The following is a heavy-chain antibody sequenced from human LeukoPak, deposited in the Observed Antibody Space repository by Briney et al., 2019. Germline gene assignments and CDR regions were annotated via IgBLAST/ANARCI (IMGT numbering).Heavy chain of an antibody. Sequence: SETLSLTCTVSGGSISSYYWSWIRQPPGKGLEWIGYISYSGSTNYNPSLKSRVTISVDTSKNQFSLKLSSVTAADTAVYYCARGGRIQLWLLSPYFDLWGRGTLVTVSS. J-gene: IGHJ2*01. V-gene: IGHV4-59*01. CDR3: ARGGRIQLWLLSPYFDL. D-gene: IGHD5-18*01. CDR1: GGSISSYY. CDR2: ISYSGST.